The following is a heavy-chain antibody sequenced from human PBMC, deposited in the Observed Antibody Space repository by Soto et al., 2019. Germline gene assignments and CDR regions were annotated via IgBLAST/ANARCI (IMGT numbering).Heavy chain of an antibody. J-gene: IGHJ3*02. CDR1: GGTFSSYA. CDR3: AGYSSSSGPLGAFDI. V-gene: IGHV1-69*13. D-gene: IGHD6-6*01. Sequence: SVKVSCKASGGTFSSYAISWVRQAPGQGLEWMGGIIPIFGTANYAQKFQGRVTITADESTSTAYMELSSLRSEDTAVYYCAGYSSSSGPLGAFDIWGQGTMVTVSS. CDR2: IIPIFGTA.